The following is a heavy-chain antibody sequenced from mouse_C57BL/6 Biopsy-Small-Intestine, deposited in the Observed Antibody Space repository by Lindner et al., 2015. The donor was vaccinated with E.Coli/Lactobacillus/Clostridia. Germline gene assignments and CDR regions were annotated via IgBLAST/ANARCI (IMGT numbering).Heavy chain of an antibody. V-gene: IGHV14-3*02. J-gene: IGHJ3*01. CDR1: GFNIKDDY. Sequence: VQLQESGAEFVRPGASVKLSCTASGFNIKDDYMHWVKQRPEQGLEWIGKIDPANGNTKYDPKFQDKATITADTSSNTAFLHLSSLTSEDTSVYYCTWVYDGPYWGQGTLVTVSA. CDR2: IDPANGNT. D-gene: IGHD2-3*01. CDR3: TWVYDGPY.